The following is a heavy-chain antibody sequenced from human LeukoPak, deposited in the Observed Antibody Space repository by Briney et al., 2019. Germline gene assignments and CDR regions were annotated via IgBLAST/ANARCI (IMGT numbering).Heavy chain of an antibody. CDR2: IYSGGST. D-gene: IGHD7-27*01. V-gene: IGHV3-66*01. CDR3: ARSANWGSVLYFDY. Sequence: PGGSLRLSCAASGFTVSSNYMSWVRQAPGKGLEWVSVIYSGGSTYYADSVKGRFTISRDNSKNTLYLRMNSLRAEDTAVYYCARSANWGSVLYFDYWGQGTLVTVSS. J-gene: IGHJ4*02. CDR1: GFTVSSNY.